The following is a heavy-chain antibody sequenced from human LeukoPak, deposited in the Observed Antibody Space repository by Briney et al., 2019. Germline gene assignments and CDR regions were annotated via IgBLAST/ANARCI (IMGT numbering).Heavy chain of an antibody. CDR2: IDGSGGTT. Sequence: GGSLRLSCAASGFXFTRNAIAWVRQAPGKGQEWVSVIDGSGGTTFYADSVKGRVTISRVQSTNTVYLQMNSLRADDTAVYYCAKAHCSSTSCSRADNWGQGTLVTVSS. CDR3: AKAHCSSTSCSRADN. CDR1: GFXFTRNA. V-gene: IGHV3-23*01. D-gene: IGHD2-2*01. J-gene: IGHJ4*02.